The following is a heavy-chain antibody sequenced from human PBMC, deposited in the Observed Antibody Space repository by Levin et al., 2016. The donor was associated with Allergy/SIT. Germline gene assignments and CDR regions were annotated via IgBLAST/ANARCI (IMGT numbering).Heavy chain of an antibody. J-gene: IGHJ4*02. V-gene: IGHV3-33*01. CDR2: IWYDGSNK. D-gene: IGHD3-10*01. CDR3: ARGVVAHYYGSGSYSYYFDY. Sequence: PGKGLEWVAVIWYDGSNKYYADSVKGRFTISRDNSKNTLYLQMNSLRAEDTAVYYCARGVVAHYYGSGSYSYYFDYWGQGTLVTVSS.